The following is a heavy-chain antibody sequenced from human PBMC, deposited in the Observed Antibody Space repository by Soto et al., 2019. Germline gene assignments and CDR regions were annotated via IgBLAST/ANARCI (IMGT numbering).Heavy chain of an antibody. CDR1: GVIVSNNF. CDR2: IYSGGGT. CDR3: ARNVPVTPLGY. V-gene: IGHV3-66*01. J-gene: IGHJ4*02. D-gene: IGHD4-17*01. Sequence: EVPLVESGGDLVQPGGSLRLSCAASGVIVSNNFMSWVRQAPGKGLEWVSIIYSGGGTQYADSVKGRFTISRDNYKNSVYLHMNRLRVEDTAVYCCARNVPVTPLGYWGQGTLVTVSS.